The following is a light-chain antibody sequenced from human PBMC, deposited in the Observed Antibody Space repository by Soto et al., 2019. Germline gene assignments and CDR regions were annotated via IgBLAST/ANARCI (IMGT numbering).Light chain of an antibody. V-gene: IGKV2-28*01. CDR1: QSLLHSNGYNY. CDR2: LGS. CDR3: MQALQTPIT. Sequence: IVMTQKKLSLSVTPGEPASISCRSSQSLLHSNGYNYLDWYLQKPGQSPQLLIYLGSNRASGVPDRFSGSGSGTDFTLKISRVEAEDVGVYYCMQALQTPITFGQGRLLEV. J-gene: IGKJ5*01.